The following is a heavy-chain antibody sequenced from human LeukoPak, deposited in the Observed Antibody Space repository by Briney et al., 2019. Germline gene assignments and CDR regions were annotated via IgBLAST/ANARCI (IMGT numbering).Heavy chain of an antibody. CDR3: AREGWELPSHIDY. D-gene: IGHD1-26*01. J-gene: IGHJ4*02. CDR2: ISYSEIT. Sequence: SETLSLTCTVSGGSISNDYWSWFRQPPGKGLEWVGCISYSEITNYNPSLKSRVTISVDTSKNQFSLKLSSVTAADTAVYYCAREGWELPSHIDYWGQGTLVTVSS. CDR1: GGSISNDY. V-gene: IGHV4-59*12.